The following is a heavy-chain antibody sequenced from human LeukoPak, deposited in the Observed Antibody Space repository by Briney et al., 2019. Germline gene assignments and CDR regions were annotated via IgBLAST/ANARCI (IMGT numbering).Heavy chain of an antibody. CDR1: GYTXTDYY. CDR3: ARDRSFSSSWFSPPFDY. V-gene: IGHV1-2*02. D-gene: IGHD6-13*01. J-gene: IGHJ4*02. CDR2: VNTNSGGT. Sequence: GASVKVSCKASGYTXTDYYIHGVRQAPGQGLEWMGWVNTNSGGTNYAQACQGRVTMARDTSISTAYMELDRLTSDDTAVYFCARDRSFSSSWFSPPFDYWGQGTLVTFSS.